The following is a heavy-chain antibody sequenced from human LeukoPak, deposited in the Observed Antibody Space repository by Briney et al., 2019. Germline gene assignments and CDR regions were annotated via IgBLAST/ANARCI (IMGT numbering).Heavy chain of an antibody. V-gene: IGHV4-38-2*01. CDR2: IYHSGST. D-gene: IGHD2-2*01. CDR1: GYSISSGYY. Sequence: KPSETLSLTCAVSGYSISSGYYWGWIRQPPGKGLEWIGSIYHSGSTYYNPSLKSRVTISVDTSKNQFSLKLRSVTAADTAVYYCARVWSGYCSSTSCYVAYNWFDPWGQGTLVTVSS. CDR3: ARVWSGYCSSTSCYVAYNWFDP. J-gene: IGHJ5*02.